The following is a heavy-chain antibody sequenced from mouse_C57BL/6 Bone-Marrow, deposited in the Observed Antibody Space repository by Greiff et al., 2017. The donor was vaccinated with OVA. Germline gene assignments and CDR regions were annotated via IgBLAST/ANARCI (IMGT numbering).Heavy chain of an antibody. D-gene: IGHD1-1*01. CDR3: TSVYGSSSSD. CDR1: GYTFTSYW. CDR2: IYPGNSDT. Sequence: VQLQQPGAELVKPGASVKMSCKTSGYTFTSYWMHWVKQRPGQGLEWIGAIYPGNSDTSYNQKFKGKAKLTAVTSASTAYMELSSLTNEDSAVYYCTSVYGSSSSDWGQGTTLTVSS. J-gene: IGHJ2*01. V-gene: IGHV1-5*01.